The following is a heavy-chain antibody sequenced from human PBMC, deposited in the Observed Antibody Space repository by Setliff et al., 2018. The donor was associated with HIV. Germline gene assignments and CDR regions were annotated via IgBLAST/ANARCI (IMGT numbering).Heavy chain of an antibody. Sequence: PSETLSLTCAVYGGSFSAYYWSWIRQTPGKGLEWMGEINHSGGTNYNPSLKSRVTMSVDTSKNQFSLKLSSVTAADTAVFYCARGGFWSGYIDYWGQGTLVTVSA. J-gene: IGHJ4*02. D-gene: IGHD3-3*01. CDR2: INHSGGT. CDR3: ARGGFWSGYIDY. CDR1: GGSFSAYY. V-gene: IGHV4-34*01.